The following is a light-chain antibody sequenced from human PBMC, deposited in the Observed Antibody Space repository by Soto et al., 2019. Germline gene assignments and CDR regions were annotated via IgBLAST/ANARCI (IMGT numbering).Light chain of an antibody. CDR2: EVS. Sequence: QSVLTQPASVSGSPGQSITISCTGTSSDVGGYNYVSWYQQHPGKAPKLMIYEVSNRPSGVSNRFSGSKSGNTASLTISGLQAEDEASYYCTSYTSTITYVVFGGGTKLTVL. J-gene: IGLJ2*01. CDR1: SSDVGGYNY. V-gene: IGLV2-14*01. CDR3: TSYTSTITYVV.